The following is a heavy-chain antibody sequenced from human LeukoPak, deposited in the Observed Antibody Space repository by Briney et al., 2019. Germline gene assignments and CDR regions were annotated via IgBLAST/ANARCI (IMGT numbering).Heavy chain of an antibody. CDR2: ISAYNGNT. D-gene: IGHD3-10*01. V-gene: IGHV1-18*01. Sequence: GASVKVSCKASGYTFTSYGISWVRQAPGQGLEWMGWISAYNGNTNYAQKLQGRVTMTTDTSTSTAYMELSRLRSDDTAVYYCARGTWARRFGEIGDNWFDPWGQGTLVTVSS. CDR1: GYTFTSYG. CDR3: ARGTWARRFGEIGDNWFDP. J-gene: IGHJ5*02.